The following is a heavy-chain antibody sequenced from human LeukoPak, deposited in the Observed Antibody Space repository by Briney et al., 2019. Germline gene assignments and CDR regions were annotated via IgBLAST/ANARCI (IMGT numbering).Heavy chain of an antibody. J-gene: IGHJ5*02. Sequence: EASVKVSCKASGYTFTSYYMHWVRQAPGQGLEWMGIINPSGGSTSYAQKFQGRVTMTRDMSTSTVYMELSSLRSEDTAVYYCVRGWFGELFSPWGQGTLVTVSS. D-gene: IGHD3-10*01. V-gene: IGHV1-46*01. CDR3: VRGWFGELFSP. CDR2: INPSGGST. CDR1: GYTFTSYY.